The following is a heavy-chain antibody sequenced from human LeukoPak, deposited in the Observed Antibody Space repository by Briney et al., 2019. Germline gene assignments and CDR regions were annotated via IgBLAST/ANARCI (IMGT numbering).Heavy chain of an antibody. J-gene: IGHJ6*02. Sequence: PSETLSLTCTVSGGSISSSSYYWGWIRQPPGKGLEWIGSIYYSGSTYYNPSLKSRVTISVDTSKNQFSLKLSSVTAADTAVYYCARGAPSDYYGMDVWGQGTTVTVSS. CDR3: ARGAPSDYYGMDV. CDR1: GGSISSSSYY. V-gene: IGHV4-39*07. CDR2: IYYSGST.